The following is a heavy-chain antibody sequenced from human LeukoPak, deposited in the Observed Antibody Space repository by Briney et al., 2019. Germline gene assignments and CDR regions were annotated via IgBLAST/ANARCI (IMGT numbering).Heavy chain of an antibody. Sequence: ASVKVSCKASGYTFTGYYMHWVRQAPGQGLEWMGWINPNSGGTNYAQKFQGRVTMTRDTSISTAYMELSRLRSDDTAVYYCARDQLNPDYGGNPDYYYYYMDVWGKGTTVTVSS. CDR2: INPNSGGT. V-gene: IGHV1-2*02. CDR1: GYTFTGYY. D-gene: IGHD4-23*01. J-gene: IGHJ6*03. CDR3: ARDQLNPDYGGNPDYYYYYMDV.